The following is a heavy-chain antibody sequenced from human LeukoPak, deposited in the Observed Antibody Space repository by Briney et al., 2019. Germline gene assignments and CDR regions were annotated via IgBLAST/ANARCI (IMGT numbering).Heavy chain of an antibody. Sequence: GGSLRLSCAASGFPYSSYWKHWVRHATGKGLVWLSRINSDGSSIDYADSVKGRFTVSRDNADNTMFLQMNSVRDEDTAVYYCATKQWLAPPPDSWGQGTPVTVSS. CDR3: ATKQWLAPPPDS. CDR1: GFPYSSYW. V-gene: IGHV3-74*01. J-gene: IGHJ4*02. CDR2: INSDGSSI. D-gene: IGHD6-19*01.